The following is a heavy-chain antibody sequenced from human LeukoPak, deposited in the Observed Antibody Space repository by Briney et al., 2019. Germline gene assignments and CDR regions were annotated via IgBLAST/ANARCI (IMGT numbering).Heavy chain of an antibody. CDR1: GYTFTSYG. CDR3: ARVRPLLVGATIHLKGGSDY. J-gene: IGHJ4*02. D-gene: IGHD1-26*01. CDR2: ISAYNGNT. V-gene: IGHV1-18*01. Sequence: GASVKVSCKASGYTFTSYGISWVRQAPGQGLEWMGWISAYNGNTNYAQKLQGRVTMTTDTSTSTAYMELRSLRSDDTAVYYCARVRPLLVGATIHLKGGSDYWGQGTLVTVSS.